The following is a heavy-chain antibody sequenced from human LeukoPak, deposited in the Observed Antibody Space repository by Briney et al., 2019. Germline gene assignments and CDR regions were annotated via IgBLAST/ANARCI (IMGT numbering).Heavy chain of an antibody. D-gene: IGHD3-10*01. V-gene: IGHV1-8*01. CDR2: MNPNSGNA. CDR3: ARASRMVRGVIISLYYYYYGMDV. Sequence: ASVKVSCKASGYTFTSYDINWVRQATGQGLEWMGWMNPNSGNAGYAQKFQGRVTMTRNTSISTAYMELSSLRSGDTAVYYCARASRMVRGVIISLYYYYYGMDVWGQGTTVTVSS. CDR1: GYTFTSYD. J-gene: IGHJ6*02.